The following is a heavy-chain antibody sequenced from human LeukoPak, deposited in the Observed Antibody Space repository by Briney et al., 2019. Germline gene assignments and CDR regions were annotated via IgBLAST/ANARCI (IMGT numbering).Heavy chain of an antibody. CDR2: ISGSGGST. D-gene: IGHD3-9*01. J-gene: IGHJ4*02. CDR1: GFTFSSYA. Sequence: GGSLRLSCAASGFTFSSYAMSWVRQAPGKGLEWVSAISGSGGSTYYADSAKGRFTISRDNSKNTLYLQMNSLRAEDTAVYYCAKDPHYDILTGYYDYYFDYWGQGTLVTVSS. CDR3: AKDPHYDILTGYYDYYFDY. V-gene: IGHV3-23*01.